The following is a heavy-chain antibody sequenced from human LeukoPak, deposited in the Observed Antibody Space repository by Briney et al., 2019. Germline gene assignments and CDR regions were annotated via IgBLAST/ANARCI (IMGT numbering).Heavy chain of an antibody. CDR2: ISGSGGST. J-gene: IGHJ3*02. CDR1: GFTFSSYA. D-gene: IGHD3-22*01. CDR3: AKEDRIYDSGGYYYVFGAFDI. Sequence: GGSLRLSCAASGFTFSSYAMSWVRQAPGKGLEWVSAISGSGGSTYYADSVKGRFTISRDNSKNTLYLQMNSLRAEDTAVYYCAKEDRIYDSGGYYYVFGAFDIWGQGTMVTVSS. V-gene: IGHV3-23*01.